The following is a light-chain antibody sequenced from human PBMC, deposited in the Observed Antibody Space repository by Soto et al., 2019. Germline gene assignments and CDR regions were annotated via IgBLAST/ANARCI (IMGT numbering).Light chain of an antibody. CDR1: SSDIGTYNY. CDR2: EVS. J-gene: IGLJ2*01. V-gene: IGLV2-8*01. CDR3: SSYAGSNSVV. Sequence: QSALTQPPSASGSLGQSVTISCTGTSSDIGTYNYVSWYQQHPGKAPQLMIFEVSKRPSGVPDRFSGSKSGNTASLTVSGLQPEDEADYYCSSYAGSNSVVFGGGTKLTVL.